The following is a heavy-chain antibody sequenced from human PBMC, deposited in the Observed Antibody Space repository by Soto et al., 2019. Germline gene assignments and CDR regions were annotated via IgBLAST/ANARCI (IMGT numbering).Heavy chain of an antibody. CDR3: ARDCSSTSCPFDY. CDR2: ISSSSSYI. J-gene: IGHJ4*02. Sequence: EVQLVESGGGLVKPGGSLRLSCAASGFTFSSYSMNWVRQAPGKGLEWVSSISSSSSYIYYADSVKGRFTISRDNAKNSLYLQMNSLRAEDTAVYYCARDCSSTSCPFDYWGQGTLVTVSP. D-gene: IGHD2-2*01. CDR1: GFTFSSYS. V-gene: IGHV3-21*01.